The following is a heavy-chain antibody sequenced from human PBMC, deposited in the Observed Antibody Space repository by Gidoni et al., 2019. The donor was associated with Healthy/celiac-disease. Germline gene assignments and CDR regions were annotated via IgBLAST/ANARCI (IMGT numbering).Heavy chain of an antibody. CDR3: ARYDYGDYLGP. V-gene: IGHV4-59*01. Sequence: QLQLQESGPGLVKPSETLSLTCTVSGGSISSYYWSWIRQPPGKGLEWIGYIYYSGSTTYNPSLKSRVTISVDTSKNQFSLKLSSVTAADTAVYYCARYDYGDYLGPWGQGTLVTVSS. D-gene: IGHD4-17*01. CDR1: GGSISSYY. J-gene: IGHJ5*02. CDR2: IYYSGST.